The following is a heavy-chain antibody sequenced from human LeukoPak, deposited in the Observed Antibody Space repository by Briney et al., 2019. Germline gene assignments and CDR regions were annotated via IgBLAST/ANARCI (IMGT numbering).Heavy chain of an antibody. Sequence: SETLSLTCAVYGGSFSGYYWSWIRQPPGKGLEWSGEINHSGSTNYNPSLKSRVTISVDTSKNQFSLKLSSVTAADTAVYYCAREILSSWFDPWGQGTLVTVSS. V-gene: IGHV4-34*01. CDR2: INHSGST. CDR3: AREILSSWFDP. CDR1: GGSFSGYY. D-gene: IGHD2-2*01. J-gene: IGHJ5*02.